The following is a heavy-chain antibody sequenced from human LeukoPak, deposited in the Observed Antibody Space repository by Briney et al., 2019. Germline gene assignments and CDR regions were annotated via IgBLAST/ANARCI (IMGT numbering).Heavy chain of an antibody. V-gene: IGHV1-24*01. CDR1: GYTLTELS. D-gene: IGHD3-22*01. CDR2: FDPEDGET. Sequence: ASVKVSCKVSGYTLTELSMHWVRQAPGKGLEWMGGFDPEDGETIYAQKFQGRVTMTRDTSTSTVYMELSSLRSEDTAVYYCARNYYDSSGYLADYYYYMDVWGKGTTVTVSS. CDR3: ARNYYDSSGYLADYYYYMDV. J-gene: IGHJ6*03.